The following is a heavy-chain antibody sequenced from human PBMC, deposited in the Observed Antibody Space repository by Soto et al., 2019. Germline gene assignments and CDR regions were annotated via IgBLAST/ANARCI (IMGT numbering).Heavy chain of an antibody. CDR3: ARGGLDSRRWYDSNWLDP. D-gene: IGHD6-13*01. Sequence: ASVKVSCKASGYTFTSYDINWVRQATGQGLEWMGWMNPNSGNTGYAQKFQGRVTMTRNTSISTAYMELSSLRSEDTAAYYCARGGLDSRRWYDSNWLDPWGQGTLVTVSS. CDR1: GYTFTSYD. J-gene: IGHJ5*02. V-gene: IGHV1-8*01. CDR2: MNPNSGNT.